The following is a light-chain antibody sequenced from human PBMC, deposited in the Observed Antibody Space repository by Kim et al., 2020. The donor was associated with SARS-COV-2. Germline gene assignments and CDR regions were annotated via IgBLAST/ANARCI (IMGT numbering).Light chain of an antibody. Sequence: ASVGDTVTITCRASQGISTYLAWFQQKPGKVPKRLIYAASSLQSGVPLRFGGSGSGTEFTLTISSLQPEDFATYYCLQHKSYPLTFGGGTKVDIK. V-gene: IGKV1-17*03. CDR2: AAS. CDR3: LQHKSYPLT. CDR1: QGISTY. J-gene: IGKJ4*01.